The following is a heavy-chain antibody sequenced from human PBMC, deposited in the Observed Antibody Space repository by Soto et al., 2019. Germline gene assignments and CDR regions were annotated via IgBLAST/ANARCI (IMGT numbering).Heavy chain of an antibody. V-gene: IGHV4-39*02. D-gene: IGHD4-17*01. CDR3: ARLSDYGDYEAFDI. Sequence: TLSLTCTFSGDSMTISIYYWGGVLQTPGKGLEYIGSIHYRGSTWYNASLKSRVTISVDTSKNHFSLRLSSVTAADTAMYYCARLSDYGDYEAFDIWGQGTMVTVSS. CDR1: GDSMTISIYY. CDR2: IHYRGST. J-gene: IGHJ3*02.